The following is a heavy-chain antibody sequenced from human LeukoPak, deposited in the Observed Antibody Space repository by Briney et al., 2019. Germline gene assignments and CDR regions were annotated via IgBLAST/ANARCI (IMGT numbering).Heavy chain of an antibody. CDR1: GFTFSSYA. CDR3: AAPFGAYSSSWYGRYYFDY. Sequence: GGSLRLSCAASGFTFSSYAMSWVRQAPGKGLEWVSAISGSGGSTYYADSVKGRFTISRDNSKNTLYLQMNSLRAEDTAVYYCAAPFGAYSSSWYGRYYFDYWGQGTLVTVSS. D-gene: IGHD6-13*01. CDR2: ISGSGGST. J-gene: IGHJ4*02. V-gene: IGHV3-23*01.